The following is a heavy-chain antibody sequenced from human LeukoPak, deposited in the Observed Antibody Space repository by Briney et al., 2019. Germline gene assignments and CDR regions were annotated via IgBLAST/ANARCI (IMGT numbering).Heavy chain of an antibody. Sequence: ASVKVSCKASGYTFTGYYMHWVRQAPGQGLEWMGWINPNSGGTNYAQKFQGRVTMTRDTSISTAYMELSRLRSDDTAVYYCARDRPKGVGVYYYYGMDVWGRGTTVTVSS. CDR2: INPNSGGT. CDR3: ARDRPKGVGVYYYYGMDV. J-gene: IGHJ6*02. CDR1: GYTFTGYY. D-gene: IGHD1-26*01. V-gene: IGHV1-2*02.